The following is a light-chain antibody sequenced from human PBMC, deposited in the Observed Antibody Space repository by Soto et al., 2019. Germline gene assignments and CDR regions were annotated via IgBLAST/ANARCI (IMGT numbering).Light chain of an antibody. J-gene: IGKJ4*01. CDR2: AAS. CDR3: QKYDSVPLT. Sequence: DIQMTQSPSSLSASVGDRVTITCRASQGINNFVAGYQQKPGEVPKLLIYAASTLQSGVPSRFSGSGFGTDFVLTISRLEPEDVATYYCQKYDSVPLTFGGGTRVEIK. CDR1: QGINNF. V-gene: IGKV1-27*01.